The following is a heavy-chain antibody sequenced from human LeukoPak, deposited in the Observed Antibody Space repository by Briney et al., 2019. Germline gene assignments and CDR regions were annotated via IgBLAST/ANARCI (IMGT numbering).Heavy chain of an antibody. D-gene: IGHD3-22*01. Sequence: HGASVKVSCKASGGTFSSYAISWVRQAPGQGLEWMGGIIPIFGTANYAQKFQGRVTITTDESTSTAYMELSSLRSEDTAVYYCAREASYCYDSSGYYPNWFDPWGQGTLVTVSS. CDR2: IIPIFGTA. V-gene: IGHV1-69*05. J-gene: IGHJ5*02. CDR3: AREASYCYDSSGYYPNWFDP. CDR1: GGTFSSYA.